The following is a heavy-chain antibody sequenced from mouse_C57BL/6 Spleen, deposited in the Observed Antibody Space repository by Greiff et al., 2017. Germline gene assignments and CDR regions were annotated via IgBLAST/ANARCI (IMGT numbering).Heavy chain of an antibody. V-gene: IGHV14-4*01. Sequence: EVQLQQSGAELVRPGASVKLSCTASGFNIKDDYMHWVKQRPEQGLEWIGWIDPENGDTEYASKFQGKANITADTSSNTAYLQLSSLTSEDTAVYYCTTGGDYDGAWFAYWGQGTLVTVSA. CDR1: GFNIKDDY. CDR2: IDPENGDT. CDR3: TTGGDYDGAWFAY. J-gene: IGHJ3*01. D-gene: IGHD2-4*01.